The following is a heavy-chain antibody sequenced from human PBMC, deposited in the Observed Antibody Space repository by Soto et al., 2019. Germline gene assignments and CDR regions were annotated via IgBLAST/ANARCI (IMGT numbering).Heavy chain of an antibody. CDR2: SIGPSGNT. V-gene: IGHV3-23*01. Sequence: EVQLLESGGDLVQPGGSLRLVFAASGFTFRNSGMRWVPQAPGQGLEWVSSIGPSGNTYYSDAVKGRFTISRDISKNTLFLQMDSLRAEDTATYYCAKLLHNSYYNVMDVWGQGTTVTVSS. D-gene: IGHD4-4*01. CDR1: GFTFRNSG. CDR3: AKLLHNSYYNVMDV. J-gene: IGHJ6*02.